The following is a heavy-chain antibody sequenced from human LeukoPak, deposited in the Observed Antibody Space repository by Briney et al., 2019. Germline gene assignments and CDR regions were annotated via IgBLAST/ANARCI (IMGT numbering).Heavy chain of an antibody. D-gene: IGHD3-22*01. Sequence: SETLSLTCTVSGRSISSHYWSWLRQPPGKGLEWIGYIYYSGSTNYHPSLKSRVTISVDTSKNQFSLKLSSVTAADTAVYYCARYYYDSSGYYSDYWGQGTLVTVSS. CDR2: IYYSGST. V-gene: IGHV4-59*11. CDR3: ARYYYDSSGYYSDY. J-gene: IGHJ4*02. CDR1: GRSISSHY.